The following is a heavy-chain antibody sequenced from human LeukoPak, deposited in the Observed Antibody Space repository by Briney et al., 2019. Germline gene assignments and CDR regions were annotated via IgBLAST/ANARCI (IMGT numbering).Heavy chain of an antibody. CDR3: ARGPELLRYFDWLLWTLDY. CDR1: GYTFTGYY. V-gene: IGHV1-2*04. J-gene: IGHJ4*02. Sequence: ASVTVSFKASGYTFTGYYMHWVRQPPAQGLEWVGWINPNSGGTNYAQKFPGWVTMTRDTSISKDYMELSRLRSDDTAVYYCARGPELLRYFDWLLWTLDYWGQGTLVTVSS. CDR2: INPNSGGT. D-gene: IGHD3-9*01.